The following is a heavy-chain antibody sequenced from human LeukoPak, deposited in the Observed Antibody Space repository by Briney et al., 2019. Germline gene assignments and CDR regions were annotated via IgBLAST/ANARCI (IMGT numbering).Heavy chain of an antibody. Sequence: GASVKVSCKASGYTFTSYGISWVRQAPGQGLEWMGWISAYNGNTNYAQKLQGRVTMTTDTSTSTAHMELRSLRSDDTAVYYCARVRSGSYYYAFDIWGQGTMVTVSS. V-gene: IGHV1-18*01. D-gene: IGHD1-26*01. CDR3: ARVRSGSYYYAFDI. CDR2: ISAYNGNT. CDR1: GYTFTSYG. J-gene: IGHJ3*02.